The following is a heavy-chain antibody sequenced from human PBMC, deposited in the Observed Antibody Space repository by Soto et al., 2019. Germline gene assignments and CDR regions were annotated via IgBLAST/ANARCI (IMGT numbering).Heavy chain of an antibody. Sequence: GESLKISCSASGFTFSSYAMHWVRQAPGKGLEYVSAISSNGGSTYYADSVKGRFTISRDNSKNTLYLQMSSLRAEDTAVYYCVKDGGYASNLDYWGQGTLVTVSS. J-gene: IGHJ4*02. CDR1: GFTFSSYA. V-gene: IGHV3-64D*06. CDR3: VKDGGYASNLDY. CDR2: ISSNGGST. D-gene: IGHD5-12*01.